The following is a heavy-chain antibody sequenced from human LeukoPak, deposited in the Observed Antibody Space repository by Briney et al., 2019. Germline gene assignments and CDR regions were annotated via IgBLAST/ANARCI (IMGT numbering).Heavy chain of an antibody. CDR2: LKSDGSDT. D-gene: IGHD3-9*01. V-gene: IGHV3-74*01. CDR1: GFTLTAYW. Sequence: GGCLRLSCEVSGFTLTAYWMHGVRRAPGKGLVWVSRLKSDGSDTSYAHSVKGRFTISRDSAKNTLYLQMNSLRVEDTAVYYCARDVAPLDWLDVGGQGPTVTVSS. J-gene: IGHJ6*02. CDR3: ARDVAPLDWLDV.